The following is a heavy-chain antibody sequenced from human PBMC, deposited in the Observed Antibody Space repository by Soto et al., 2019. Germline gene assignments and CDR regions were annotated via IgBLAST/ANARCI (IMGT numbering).Heavy chain of an antibody. V-gene: IGHV3-30*18. CDR2: ISYDGSNK. J-gene: IGHJ6*02. CDR3: AKDEYCSSTSCYTGIPYYYYYYGMDV. D-gene: IGHD2-2*02. CDR1: GFTFSSYG. Sequence: PGGSLRLSCEASGFTFSSYGIYWVRQAPGKGLEWVAVISYDGSNKYYADSVKGRFTISRDNSKNTLYLQMNSLRAEDTAVYYCAKDEYCSSTSCYTGIPYYYYYYGMDVWGQGTTVTVSS.